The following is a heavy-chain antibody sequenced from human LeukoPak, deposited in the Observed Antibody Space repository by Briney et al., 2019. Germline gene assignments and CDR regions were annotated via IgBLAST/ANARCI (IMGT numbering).Heavy chain of an antibody. J-gene: IGHJ4*02. Sequence: GGSLRPSCAASGFTFSSFWMHWVRQVPGKGLVWVSRINSDGSSTSYADSVKGRFTISRDNAKNTVYLQMNSLRAEDTAVYYCAREAAAYDSWGKGTLVIVSS. CDR2: INSDGSST. CDR1: GFTFSSFW. V-gene: IGHV3-74*01. CDR3: AREAAAYDS. D-gene: IGHD6-13*01.